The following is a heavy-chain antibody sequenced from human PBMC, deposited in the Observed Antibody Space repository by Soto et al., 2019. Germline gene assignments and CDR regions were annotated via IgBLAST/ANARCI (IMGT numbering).Heavy chain of an antibody. CDR2: IYFDGVRT. CDR1: GFTFNTHC. CDR3: ASSGAMGVDY. J-gene: IGHJ4*02. V-gene: IGHV3-74*01. Sequence: SVGSLRLSCTASGFTFNTHCMRWVRQAPGKGLVWVSRIYFDGVRTNYADSVKGRLTVSRDNAKNTVYLHVNTLSDEDTAVYYCASSGAMGVDYWGQGTLVTVSS. D-gene: IGHD6-25*01.